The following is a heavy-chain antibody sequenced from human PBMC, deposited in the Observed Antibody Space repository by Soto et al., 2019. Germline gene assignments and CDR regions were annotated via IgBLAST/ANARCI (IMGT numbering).Heavy chain of an antibody. CDR2: IIPIFGTA. V-gene: IGHV1-69*01. D-gene: IGHD4-17*01. J-gene: IGHJ6*02. Sequence: QVQLVQSGAEVKKPGSSVKVSCKASGGTFSSYAISWVRQAPGQGLEWMGGIIPIFGTANYAQKFQGRVTITADESTSTAYMELSSLRSEDTAVYYCVRSFPVNYGGNSDYYYGMDVWGQGTTVTVSS. CDR3: VRSFPVNYGGNSDYYYGMDV. CDR1: GGTFSSYA.